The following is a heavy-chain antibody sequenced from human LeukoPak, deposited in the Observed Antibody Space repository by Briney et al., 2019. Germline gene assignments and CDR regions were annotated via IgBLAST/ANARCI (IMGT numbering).Heavy chain of an antibody. CDR1: GFTFSSYW. J-gene: IGHJ4*02. V-gene: IGHV3-74*01. CDR3: ARDAYSSGWYGYFDY. Sequence: GGSLRLSCAASGFTFSSYWMHWVRQAPGKVLVWVSRINGDGSITTYADSVKGRFTISRDNAKNTLYLQMNSLRVEDTAVYYCARDAYSSGWYGYFDYWGQGTLVTVSS. CDR2: INGDGSIT. D-gene: IGHD6-19*01.